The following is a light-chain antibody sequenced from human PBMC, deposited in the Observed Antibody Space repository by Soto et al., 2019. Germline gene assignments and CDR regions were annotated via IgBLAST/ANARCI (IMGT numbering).Light chain of an antibody. V-gene: IGLV1-40*01. CDR2: GNN. CDR3: QSYDRSLSGLGV. J-gene: IGLJ2*01. CDR1: SSNIGAGYD. Sequence: QSVLTQPPSVSGAPGQRVTISCTGSSSNIGAGYDVHWYQKLPGTAPKLLIYGNNNRPSGVPDRFSGSKSGTSASLAITGLQAEDEADYYCQSYDRSLSGLGVFGGGTKLTVL.